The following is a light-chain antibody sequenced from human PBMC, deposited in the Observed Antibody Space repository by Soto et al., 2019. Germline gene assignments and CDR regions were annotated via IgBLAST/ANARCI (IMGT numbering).Light chain of an antibody. CDR3: QQYNTWHPKMA. CDR1: QSVSSD. Sequence: VVTQSPATLSVFPLETATLSCIASQSVSSDLAWYQQRPGQAPRLLIYGASTRATGIPARFRGSGSGTEFRLTISSLQSEDFATYYCQQYNTWHPKMAFGRGTKVDIK. V-gene: IGKV3-15*01. CDR2: GAS. J-gene: IGKJ1*01.